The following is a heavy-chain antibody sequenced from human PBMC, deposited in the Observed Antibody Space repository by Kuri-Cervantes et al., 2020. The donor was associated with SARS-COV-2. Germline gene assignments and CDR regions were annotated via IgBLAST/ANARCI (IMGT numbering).Heavy chain of an antibody. D-gene: IGHD4-17*01. V-gene: IGHV4-34*01. Sequence: SQTLSLTCAVYGGSFSGYYWSWIRQPPGKGMEWIGEINHIGSTNYHPSLKSRVTISVDTSKNQFSLKVNSVTAADTAVYYCAAGCAFGDYGKKNNFSYYHYMDVWGKGTTVTVSS. CDR3: AAGCAFGDYGKKNNFSYYHYMDV. CDR2: INHIGST. CDR1: GGSFSGYY. J-gene: IGHJ6*03.